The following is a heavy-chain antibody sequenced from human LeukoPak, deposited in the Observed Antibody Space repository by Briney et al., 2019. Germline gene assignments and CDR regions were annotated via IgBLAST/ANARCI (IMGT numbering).Heavy chain of an antibody. Sequence: PGGSLRLSCAASGFTFRTYTMNWVRQAPGKGLEWVSSIRSSGSYIYYADSVKGRFIISRDNAKNSLFLQMNSLRVEDTAVYYCARDVQAGPGYWGQGTLVTVSS. D-gene: IGHD6-19*01. CDR1: GFTFRTYT. CDR3: ARDVQAGPGY. J-gene: IGHJ4*02. V-gene: IGHV3-21*01. CDR2: IRSSGSYI.